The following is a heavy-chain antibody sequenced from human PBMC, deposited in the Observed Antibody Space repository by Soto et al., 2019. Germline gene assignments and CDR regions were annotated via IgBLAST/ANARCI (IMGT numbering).Heavy chain of an antibody. J-gene: IGHJ3*01. Sequence: SETLSLTCAVSGFFISSGNYWGWIRKPPGKGLEWIGSIFHGGNTYYNPSLKSRVTISVDMSKNQFSLKLNSVTATDTAVYYCARARWYDAFDVWGQGTVVTVSS. V-gene: IGHV4-38-2*01. CDR3: ARARWYDAFDV. CDR2: IFHGGNT. CDR1: GFFISSGNY. D-gene: IGHD2-15*01.